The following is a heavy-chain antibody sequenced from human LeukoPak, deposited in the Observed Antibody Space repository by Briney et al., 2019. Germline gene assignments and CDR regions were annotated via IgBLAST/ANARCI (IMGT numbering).Heavy chain of an antibody. CDR2: IYYSGST. CDR1: GDSISSSTYY. Sequence: SETLSLTCTVSGDSISSSTYYWGWIRQPPGKGLEWIGSIYYSGSTYYKTSLKSRVTISVDTSKNQFSLKLSSVTAADTAVYYCASSSESDNPNYYGSGSYYRGLDYWGQGTLVTVSS. D-gene: IGHD3-10*01. J-gene: IGHJ4*02. V-gene: IGHV4-39*07. CDR3: ASSSESDNPNYYGSGSYYRGLDY.